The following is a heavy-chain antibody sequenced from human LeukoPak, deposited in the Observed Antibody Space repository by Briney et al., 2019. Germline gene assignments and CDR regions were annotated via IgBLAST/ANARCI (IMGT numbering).Heavy chain of an antibody. CDR3: ASLNYYDSSGYYGGYYFDY. CDR2: TIPILGIA. CDR1: GGTFSSYA. J-gene: IGHJ4*02. Sequence: ASVKVSCKASGGTFSSYAISWVRQAPGQGLEWMGRTIPILGIANYAQKFQGRVTITADKSTSTAYMELSSLRSEDTAVYYCASLNYYDSSGYYGGYYFDYWGQGTLVTVSS. V-gene: IGHV1-69*04. D-gene: IGHD3-22*01.